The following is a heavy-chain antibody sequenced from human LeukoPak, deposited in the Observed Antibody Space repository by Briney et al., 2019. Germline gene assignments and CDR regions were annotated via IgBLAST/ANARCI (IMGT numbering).Heavy chain of an antibody. D-gene: IGHD3-3*01. CDR1: GYTFTGYY. CDR2: INPNSGGT. V-gene: IGHV1-2*02. J-gene: IGHJ5*02. Sequence: GASVKVSCKASGYTFTGYYMHWVRQAPGQGLEWMGWINPNSGGTNYAQKFQGRVTMTRDTSISTAYMELSRLRSDDTAVYYCARALQIGNFWSGYYGNWFDPWGQGTLVTVSS. CDR3: ARALQIGNFWSGYYGNWFDP.